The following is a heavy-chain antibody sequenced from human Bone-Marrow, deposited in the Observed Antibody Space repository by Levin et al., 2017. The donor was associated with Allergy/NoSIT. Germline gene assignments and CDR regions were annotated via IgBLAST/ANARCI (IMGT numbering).Heavy chain of an antibody. J-gene: IGHJ4*02. CDR1: GFSVTNNY. D-gene: IGHD6-13*01. Sequence: SCVGSGFSVTNNYMTWVRQAPGKGLEWLSVIYSGGGAFYADSVKGRFTISRDNSKNTVFLEMNSLGADDTAVYYCARVTTSWYSYFDYWGQGSPVTVSS. CDR2: IYSGGGA. CDR3: ARVTTSWYSYFDY. V-gene: IGHV3-53*01.